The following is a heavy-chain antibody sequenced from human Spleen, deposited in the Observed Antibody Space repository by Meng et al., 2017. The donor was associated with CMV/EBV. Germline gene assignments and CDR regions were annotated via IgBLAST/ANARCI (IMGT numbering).Heavy chain of an antibody. D-gene: IGHD2-2*01. J-gene: IGHJ3*02. V-gene: IGHV1-2*02. CDR1: GYTFTGYY. CDR2: INPNSGGT. Sequence: ASVKVSCKASGYTFTGYYMHWVRQAPGQGLEWMGWINPNSGGTNYAQKFQGRVTMTRDTSISTAYMELSRLRSDDTAVYYCARGQYCSRTTCFSSEYAFDIWGRGTMVTVSS. CDR3: ARGQYCSRTTCFSSEYAFDI.